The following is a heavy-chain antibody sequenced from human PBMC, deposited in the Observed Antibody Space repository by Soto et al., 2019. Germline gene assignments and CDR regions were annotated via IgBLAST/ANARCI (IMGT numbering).Heavy chain of an antibody. V-gene: IGHV3-23*01. J-gene: IGHJ5*02. D-gene: IGHD3-10*01. CDR3: SKWSGFGDA. Sequence: PGGSLRLSCAASGFTFSSYSMTWVRQAPGKGLEWVSGISDSGGNTWYADSVKGRFTISRDNSKNTLFLQMNSLRAEDTAAYFCSKWSGFGDAWGQGTLVTVSS. CDR2: ISDSGGNT. CDR1: GFTFSSYS.